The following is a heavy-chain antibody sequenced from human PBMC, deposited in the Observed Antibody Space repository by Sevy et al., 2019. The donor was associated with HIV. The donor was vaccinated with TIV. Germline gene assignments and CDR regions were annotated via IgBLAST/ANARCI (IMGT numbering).Heavy chain of an antibody. V-gene: IGHV3-30*02. CDR2: IRYDGSNK. Sequence: GGSLRLSCAASGFTFSSYGMHWVRQAPGKGLEWVAFIRYDGSNKYYADSVKGRFTISRDNSKNTLYLQMNSLRAEDTAVYYCAKGNGGLPFLESSHFDYWGQRTLVTVSS. CDR3: AKGNGGLPFLESSHFDY. J-gene: IGHJ4*02. D-gene: IGHD3-3*01. CDR1: GFTFSSYG.